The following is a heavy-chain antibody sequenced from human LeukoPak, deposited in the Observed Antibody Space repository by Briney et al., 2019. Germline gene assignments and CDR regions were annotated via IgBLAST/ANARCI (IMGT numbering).Heavy chain of an antibody. V-gene: IGHV4-34*01. Sequence: PSETLSFTCAVYGGSFSGYYWSWIRQPPGKGLEWIGEINHSGSTNYNPSLKSRVTISVDTSKNQFSLKLSSVTAADTAVYYCARGLAAAAWYYFDYWGQGTLVTVSS. CDR2: INHSGST. CDR1: GGSFSGYY. CDR3: ARGLAAAAWYYFDY. J-gene: IGHJ4*02. D-gene: IGHD6-13*01.